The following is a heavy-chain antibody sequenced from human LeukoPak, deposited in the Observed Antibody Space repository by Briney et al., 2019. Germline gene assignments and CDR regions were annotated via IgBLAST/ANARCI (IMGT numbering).Heavy chain of an antibody. V-gene: IGHV3-11*06. J-gene: IGHJ4*02. Sequence: GGSLRLSCEASGFTFSDYYMSWVRQAPGKGLEWVSYISSSSSYTKYADSVKGRFTISRDNAKNSLYLHVNSLRAEDTAVYYCARGTGTTAYFDYWGQGTLVTVSS. CDR1: GFTFSDYY. D-gene: IGHD1-1*01. CDR3: ARGTGTTAYFDY. CDR2: ISSSSSYT.